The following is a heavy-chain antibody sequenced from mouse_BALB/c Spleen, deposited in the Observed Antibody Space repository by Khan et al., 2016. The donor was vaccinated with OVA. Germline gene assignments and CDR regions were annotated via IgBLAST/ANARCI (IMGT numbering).Heavy chain of an antibody. Sequence: VQLQESGAELVKPGAPVKLSCKASGYTFTSYWMNWVKQRPGRGLEWIGRIDPSDSETHYNQKFKDKATLTVDKSSSTAYIQLSSLTSEDSAVYYCARRGGSSIWYFDVWGAGTTVTVSS. CDR1: GYTFTSYW. V-gene: IGHV1-69*02. CDR2: IDPSDSET. CDR3: ARRGGSSIWYFDV. J-gene: IGHJ1*01. D-gene: IGHD1-1*01.